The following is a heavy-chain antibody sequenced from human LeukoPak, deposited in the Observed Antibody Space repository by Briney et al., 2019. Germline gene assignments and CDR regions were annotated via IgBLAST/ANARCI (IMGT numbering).Heavy chain of an antibody. CDR3: ARDLAWGAFDY. V-gene: IGHV3-23*01. J-gene: IGHJ4*02. CDR2: ISPRGGGT. CDR1: GFTFSSYG. D-gene: IGHD7-27*01. Sequence: GGSLRLSCAASGFTFSSYGMNWVRQAPGKGLEWLSGISPRGGGTYYADSVKGRFTISRDDSKNTLSLQMNSLTVEDTAVYYCARDLAWGAFDYWGQGTLVTVSS.